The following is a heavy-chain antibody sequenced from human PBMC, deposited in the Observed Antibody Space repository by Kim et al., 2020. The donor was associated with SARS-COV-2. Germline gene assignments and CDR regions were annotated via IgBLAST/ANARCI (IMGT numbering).Heavy chain of an antibody. J-gene: IGHJ4*02. CDR3: ASPGTYYYDSSGGFRDY. CDR2: ISYDGSNK. D-gene: IGHD3-22*01. V-gene: IGHV3-33*05. Sequence: GGSLRLSCAASGFTFSSYGMHWVRQAPGKGLEWVAVISYDGSNKYYADSVKGRFTISRDNSKNTLYLQMNSLRAEDTAVYYCASPGTYYYDSSGGFRDYWGQGTLVTVSS. CDR1: GFTFSSYG.